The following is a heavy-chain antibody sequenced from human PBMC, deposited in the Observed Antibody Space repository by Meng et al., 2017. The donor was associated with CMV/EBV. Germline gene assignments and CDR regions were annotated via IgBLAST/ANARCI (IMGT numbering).Heavy chain of an antibody. J-gene: IGHJ3*02. V-gene: IGHV1-69*05. D-gene: IGHD3-22*01. Sequence: SVKVSCKASGGTFSSYAISWVRQAPGQRLEWMGGIIPIFGTANYAQKFQGRVTITTDESTSTAYMELSSLRSEDTAVYYCAGTYYYDSSGYYYSAFDIWGQGTMVTVSS. CDR1: GGTFSSYA. CDR3: AGTYYYDSSGYYYSAFDI. CDR2: IIPIFGTA.